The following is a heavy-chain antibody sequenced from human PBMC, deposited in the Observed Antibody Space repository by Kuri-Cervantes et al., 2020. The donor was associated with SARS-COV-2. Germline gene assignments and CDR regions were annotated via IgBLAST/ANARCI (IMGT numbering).Heavy chain of an antibody. J-gene: IGHJ3*02. CDR3: ARDLYMRRLDAFDI. D-gene: IGHD1-1*01. CDR2: ISYDGSNK. V-gene: IGHV3-30-3*01. Sequence: GGSLRLSCAASGFTFSSYAMHWVRQAPGKGLEWVAVISYDGSNKYYADSVKGRFTISRDNSKNTLYPQMNSLRAEGTAVYYCARDLYMRRLDAFDIWGQGTMVTVSS. CDR1: GFTFSSYA.